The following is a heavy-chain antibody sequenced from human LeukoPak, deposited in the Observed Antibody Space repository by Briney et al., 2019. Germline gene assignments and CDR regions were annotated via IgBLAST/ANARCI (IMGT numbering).Heavy chain of an antibody. CDR3: ATNEWSGYYFEY. J-gene: IGHJ4*02. V-gene: IGHV4-39*01. D-gene: IGHD3-3*01. CDR2: IYYSGST. CDR1: GGSISSSSYY. Sequence: SETLSLTCTVSGGSISSSSYYWGWIRQPPGKGLEWIGSIYYSGSTYYNPSLKSRVTISVDTSKNQFSLKLSSVTAADTAVYYCATNEWSGYYFEYWGRGTLVPVSS.